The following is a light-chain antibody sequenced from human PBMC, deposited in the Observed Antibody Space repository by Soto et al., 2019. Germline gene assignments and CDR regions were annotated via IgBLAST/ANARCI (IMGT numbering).Light chain of an antibody. J-gene: IGLJ1*01. V-gene: IGLV2-8*01. CDR3: SSYAGNDVYV. Sequence: SVLTQPPSASGSPGQSVTISCTGTSSDVGAYNYVSWYQQHPGKAPKLMIYEVSERPSGVPDRFSGSKSGNTASLTVSGLQTEDEADYYCSSYAGNDVYVFGTGTKVTVL. CDR2: EVS. CDR1: SSDVGAYNY.